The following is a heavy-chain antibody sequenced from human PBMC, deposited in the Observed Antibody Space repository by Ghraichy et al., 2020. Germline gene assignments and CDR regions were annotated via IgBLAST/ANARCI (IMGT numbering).Heavy chain of an antibody. V-gene: IGHV3-48*02. Sequence: GGSLRLSCVGSGFTFSGYSMNWVRQSPGKRLEWVSYITSSGSFKSYADSVKGRFTISRDNAQNSPSLQMNSLTDEDTAVYYCARGSRVVRFYYYDGMDVWGQGTTVTVSS. CDR1: GFTFSGYS. D-gene: IGHD4-23*01. CDR2: ITSSGSFK. CDR3: ARGSRVVRFYYYDGMDV. J-gene: IGHJ6*02.